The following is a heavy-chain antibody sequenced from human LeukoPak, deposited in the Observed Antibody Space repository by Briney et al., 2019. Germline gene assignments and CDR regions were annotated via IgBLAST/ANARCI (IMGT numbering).Heavy chain of an antibody. CDR1: GFTFSSYA. J-gene: IGHJ4*02. D-gene: IGHD1-26*01. CDR3: AKDIVAGWELRGFDY. CDR2: ISGSGGST. V-gene: IGHV3-23*01. Sequence: GGSLRLSCAASGFTFSSYAMSWVRQAPGKGLEWVSAISGSGGSTYYADSLKGRCTISRDNSKNTLYLQMNSLRAEDTAVYYCAKDIVAGWELRGFDYWGQGTLVTVSS.